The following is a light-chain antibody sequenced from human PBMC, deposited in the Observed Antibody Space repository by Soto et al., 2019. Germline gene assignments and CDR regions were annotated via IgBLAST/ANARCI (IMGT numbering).Light chain of an antibody. V-gene: IGLV2-14*01. CDR2: EVS. J-gene: IGLJ1*01. Sequence: QSVLTRRASVSGSPGQSITISCTGTSSDVGGYNYVSWYQQHPGKAPKLMIYEVSNRPSGVSNRFSGSKSGNTASLTISGLQAEDDADYYCSSYTSSSPYVFGTGTKLTVL. CDR1: SSDVGGYNY. CDR3: SSYTSSSPYV.